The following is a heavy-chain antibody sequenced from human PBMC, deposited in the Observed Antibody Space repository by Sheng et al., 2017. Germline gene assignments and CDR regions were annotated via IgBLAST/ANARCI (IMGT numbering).Heavy chain of an antibody. CDR1: GFTFDDYA. J-gene: IGHJ4*02. CDR3: AKGGSYDLPLDY. Sequence: EVQLVESGGVVVQPGGSLRLSCAASGFTFDDYAMHWVRQAPGKGLEWVSLISWDGGSTYYADSVKGRFTISRDNSKNSLYLQMNSLRAEDTALYYCAKGGSYDLPLDYWGQGTLVTVSS. V-gene: IGHV3-43D*04. D-gene: IGHD5-18*01. CDR2: ISWDGGST.